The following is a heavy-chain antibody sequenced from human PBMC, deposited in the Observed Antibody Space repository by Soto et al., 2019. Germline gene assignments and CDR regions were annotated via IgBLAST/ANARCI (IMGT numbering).Heavy chain of an antibody. D-gene: IGHD5-12*01. CDR3: ARGADGYNYFAAFDI. CDR2: IIPIFGPA. CDR1: GGTFSSYA. J-gene: IGHJ3*02. V-gene: IGHV1-69*12. Sequence: QVQLVQSGAEVKKPGSSVKVSCKACGGTFSSYAISWVRQAPGQGLEWMGGIIPIFGPANYAQKFQDRVTISADESTSTAYMELSSLRSEDTAVYYCARGADGYNYFAAFDIWGQGTMATVSS.